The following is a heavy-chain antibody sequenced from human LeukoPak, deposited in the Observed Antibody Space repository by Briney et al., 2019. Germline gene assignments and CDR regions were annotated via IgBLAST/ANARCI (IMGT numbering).Heavy chain of an antibody. J-gene: IGHJ5*02. D-gene: IGHD6-6*01. CDR2: IYGDGSR. CDR1: GFTVSSNY. Sequence: QSGGSLRLSCAASGFTVSSNYMSWVRQAPGKGLEWVSNIYGDGSRYYADSVKGRFTISRDNSKNTLYLQMNTLRAEDTAVYYCARDSMYSSSPSDPWGQGTLVTVSS. V-gene: IGHV3-53*01. CDR3: ARDSMYSSSPSDP.